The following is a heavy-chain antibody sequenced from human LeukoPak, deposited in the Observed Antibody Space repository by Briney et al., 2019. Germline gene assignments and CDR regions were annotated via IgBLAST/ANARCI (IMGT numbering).Heavy chain of an antibody. J-gene: IGHJ5*02. CDR2: ISGSGGST. CDR3: ARDRRIEWGVLIRGLNWFDL. CDR1: GFTFSSYA. D-gene: IGHD2-8*01. V-gene: IGHV3-23*01. Sequence: GGSLRLSCAASGFTFSSYAMSWVRQAPGKGLEWVSAISGSGGSTYYADSVKGRFTISRDNSKNTLYLQMNSLRAEDTAVYYCARDRRIEWGVLIRGLNWFDLWGQGTLVTVPS.